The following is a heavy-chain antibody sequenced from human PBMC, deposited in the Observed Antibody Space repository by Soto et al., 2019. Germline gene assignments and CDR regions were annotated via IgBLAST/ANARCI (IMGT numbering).Heavy chain of an antibody. J-gene: IGHJ6*03. CDR2: ISAYNGNT. CDR1: GYTFTSYG. D-gene: IGHD4-17*01. Sequence: QVQLVQSGAEVKKPGASVKVSCKASGYTFTSYGISWVRQAPGQGLEWMGWISAYNGNTNYAQKLQGRVTMTTEPSTSTAYMELRSLRSYDTAVYYCARVRGCFYGDLIIQCDDYYMDVWGKGTTVTVSS. V-gene: IGHV1-18*01. CDR3: ARVRGCFYGDLIIQCDDYYMDV.